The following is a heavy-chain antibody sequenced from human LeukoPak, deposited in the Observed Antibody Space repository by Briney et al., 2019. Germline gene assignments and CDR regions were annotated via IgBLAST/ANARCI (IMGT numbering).Heavy chain of an antibody. CDR3: AKANRFPSGTHGEYYYYFGMDV. CDR2: ISGSGGYT. J-gene: IGHJ6*02. D-gene: IGHD3-10*01. CDR1: GFTLSSCA. V-gene: IGHV3-23*01. Sequence: GGSLRLSCAASGFTLSSCAMNWVRQAPGKGLEGVSVISGSGGYTYYADSVKGRFTISRDNSKNTLFLQMNSLRAEDTAVYYCAKANRFPSGTHGEYYYYFGMDVWGQGTTVTVSS.